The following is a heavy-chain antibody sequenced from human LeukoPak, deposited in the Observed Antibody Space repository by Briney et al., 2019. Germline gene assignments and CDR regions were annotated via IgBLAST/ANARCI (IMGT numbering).Heavy chain of an antibody. D-gene: IGHD2-2*01. J-gene: IGHJ3*02. CDR2: IKQDGSEK. V-gene: IGHV3-7*01. CDR3: ARDRILGYCSSTSCYRAFDI. Sequence: GGSLRLSCAASGFTFSSYWKSWVRRAPGKGLEWVANIKQDGSEKYYVDSVKGRFTISRDNAKNSLYLQMNSLRAEDTAVYYCARDRILGYCSSTSCYRAFDIWGQGTMVTVSS. CDR1: GFTFSSYW.